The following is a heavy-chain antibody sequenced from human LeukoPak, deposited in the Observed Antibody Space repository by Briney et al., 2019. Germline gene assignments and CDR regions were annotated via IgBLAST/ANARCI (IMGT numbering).Heavy chain of an antibody. CDR2: ISWNSGSI. D-gene: IGHD1-14*01. CDR3: AKSWNHGDQYYYYGMDV. CDR1: GFTFDDYA. V-gene: IGHV3-9*01. Sequence: GGSLRLSCAASGFTFDDYAMHWVRQAPGKGLEWVSGISWNSGSIGYADSVKGRFTISRDNAKNSLYLQMNSLRAEDTALYYCAKSWNHGDQYYYYGMDVWGQGTTVTVSS. J-gene: IGHJ6*02.